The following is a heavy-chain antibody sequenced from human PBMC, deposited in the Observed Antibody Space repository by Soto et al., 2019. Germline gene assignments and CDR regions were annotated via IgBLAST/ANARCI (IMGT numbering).Heavy chain of an antibody. CDR1: GYTFTSYY. J-gene: IGHJ6*02. CDR3: ARTYYYGSGSYYPPDV. CDR2: INPSGGST. V-gene: IGHV1-46*01. D-gene: IGHD3-10*01. Sequence: ASVKVSCKASGYTFTSYYMHWVRQAPGQGLEWMGIINPSGGSTSYAQKFQGRVTMTRDTSTGTVYMELSSLRSEDTAVYYCARTYYYGSGSYYPPDVWGQGTTVTVSS.